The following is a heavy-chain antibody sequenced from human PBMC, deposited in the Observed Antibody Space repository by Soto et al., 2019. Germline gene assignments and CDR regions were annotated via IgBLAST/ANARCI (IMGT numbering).Heavy chain of an antibody. Sequence: QVQLVESGGGVVQPGRSLRLSCAASGFTFGSYGMHWVRQAPGKGLEWVAVISYDGSNKYYADSVKGRFTISRDNSKNTLYLQMNSLRAEDTAVYYCAKDLLRYFRGGRASLQADYWGQGTLVTVSS. D-gene: IGHD3-9*01. CDR1: GFTFGSYG. V-gene: IGHV3-30*18. J-gene: IGHJ4*02. CDR3: AKDLLRYFRGGRASLQADY. CDR2: ISYDGSNK.